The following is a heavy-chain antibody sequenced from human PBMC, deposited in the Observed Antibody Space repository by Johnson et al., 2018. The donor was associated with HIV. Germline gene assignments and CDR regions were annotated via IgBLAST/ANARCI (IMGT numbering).Heavy chain of an antibody. Sequence: QVQLVESGGGLVEPGGSLRLSCAASGFTFSSYWMSWVRQAPGKGLEWVAFIRYDGSNKYYADSLKGRFAISRDNSRNTLDLRMDSLRVEDTAVYYCAREAYYARAFDLWGQGTMVTVSS. V-gene: IGHV3-30*02. CDR3: AREAYYARAFDL. D-gene: IGHD3-3*01. CDR2: IRYDGSNK. CDR1: GFTFSSYW. J-gene: IGHJ3*01.